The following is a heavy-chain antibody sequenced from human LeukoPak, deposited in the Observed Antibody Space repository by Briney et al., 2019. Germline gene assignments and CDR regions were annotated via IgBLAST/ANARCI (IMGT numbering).Heavy chain of an antibody. Sequence: ASVKVSCKASGYTFTTYGISWVRQASGQGLEWLGWISTYNGNTNYAQKLQGRVTMTTDTSTSTAYMELRSLRSDDTAVYYCARRGGKNYGDYILYYYYMDVWGKGTTVTVSS. CDR1: GYTFTTYG. CDR3: ARRGGKNYGDYILYYYYMDV. J-gene: IGHJ6*03. V-gene: IGHV1-18*01. CDR2: ISTYNGNT. D-gene: IGHD4-17*01.